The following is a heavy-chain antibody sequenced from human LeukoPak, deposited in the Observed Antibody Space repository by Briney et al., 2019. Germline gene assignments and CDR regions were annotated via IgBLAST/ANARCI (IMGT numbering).Heavy chain of an antibody. CDR2: ISGFGGST. D-gene: IGHD6-13*01. CDR1: GFTVSSDY. Sequence: GGSLRLSCAVSGFTVSSDYMTWVRQAPGKGLEWVSGISGFGGSTYYAPSVKGRLTISRDNFGNMLYLHLDSPRVEDTAIYYCARRSGSSWSSFDYWGQGALVTVSS. CDR3: ARRSGSSWSSFDY. V-gene: IGHV3-53*01. J-gene: IGHJ4*02.